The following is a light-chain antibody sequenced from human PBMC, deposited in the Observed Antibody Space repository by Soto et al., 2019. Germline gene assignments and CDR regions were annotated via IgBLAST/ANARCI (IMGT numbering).Light chain of an antibody. CDR3: QQYGSSPNT. CDR1: QSVSSSY. J-gene: IGKJ2*01. CDR2: GAS. V-gene: IGKV3-20*01. Sequence: EIVLTQSPGTLSLSPGDRATLSCRASQSVSSSYLAWYQQKPGQAPRLLIYGASSRATGIPDRFSGSGSGTDFTLTITRLEPEDFAVYYCQQYGSSPNTFGQGTKVEIE.